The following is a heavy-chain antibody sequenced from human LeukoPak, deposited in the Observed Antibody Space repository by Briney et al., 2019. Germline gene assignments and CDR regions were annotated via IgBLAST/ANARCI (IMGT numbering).Heavy chain of an antibody. CDR3: ARGTSGSYYVVDY. CDR2: IWYDGSNK. Sequence: GGSLRLSCAASGFTFSSYGMRWVRQAPGKGLEWVAVIWYDGSNKYYADSVKGRFTISRDNSKNTLYLQMNSLRAEDTALYYCARGTSGSYYVVDYWGQGTLVTVSS. D-gene: IGHD3-22*01. CDR1: GFTFSSYG. J-gene: IGHJ4*02. V-gene: IGHV3-33*01.